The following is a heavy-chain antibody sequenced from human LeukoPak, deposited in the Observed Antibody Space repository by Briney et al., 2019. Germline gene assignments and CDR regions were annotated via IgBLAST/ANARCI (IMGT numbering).Heavy chain of an antibody. V-gene: IGHV3-48*02. CDR1: GFTFSSYN. Sequence: GGSQTLSCAASGFTFSSYNMNWVRQAPGKGLEWISYISSSSSTIYYADSVKGRFTISRDNAKNSLYLQMNSPRDEDTAVYYCARDYGGHGEYFDYWGQGTLVTVSS. CDR2: ISSSSSTI. CDR3: ARDYGGHGEYFDY. D-gene: IGHD4-23*01. J-gene: IGHJ4*02.